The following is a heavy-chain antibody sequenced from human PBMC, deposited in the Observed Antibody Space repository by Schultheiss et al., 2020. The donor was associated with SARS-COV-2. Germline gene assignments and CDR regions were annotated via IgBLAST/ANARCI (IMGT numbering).Heavy chain of an antibody. D-gene: IGHD2-2*02. CDR1: GYTFTGYY. Sequence: ASVKVSCKASGYTFTGYYMHWVRQAPGQGLEWMGRINPNSGGTNYAQKFQDRATMTTDTSTSTAYMELRSLRSEDTAVYYCARCGYCSSTSCYTAIYYYYYMDVWGKGTTVTVSS. V-gene: IGHV1-2*06. CDR2: INPNSGGT. CDR3: ARCGYCSSTSCYTAIYYYYYMDV. J-gene: IGHJ6*03.